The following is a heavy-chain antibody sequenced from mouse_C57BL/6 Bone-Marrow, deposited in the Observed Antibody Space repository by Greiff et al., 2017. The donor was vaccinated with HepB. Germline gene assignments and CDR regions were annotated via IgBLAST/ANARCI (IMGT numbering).Heavy chain of an antibody. J-gene: IGHJ4*01. CDR1: GYTFTSYW. CDR2: IHPNSGST. Sequence: VQLQQPGAELVKPGASVKLSCKASGYTFTSYWMHWVKQRPGQGLEWIGMIHPNSGSTNYNEKFKSKATLTVDKASSTAYMQLSSLTSEDSAVYYCARRDWYAMDYWGQGTSVTVSS. V-gene: IGHV1-64*01. CDR3: ARRDWYAMDY. D-gene: IGHD3-3*01.